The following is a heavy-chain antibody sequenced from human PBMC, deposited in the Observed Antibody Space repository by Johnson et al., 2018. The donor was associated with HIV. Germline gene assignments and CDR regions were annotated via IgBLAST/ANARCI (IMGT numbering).Heavy chain of an antibody. CDR2: IYGGGNT. CDR1: GFTVSSNY. Sequence: VQLVESGGGVVQPGRSLRHSCAASGFTVSSNYMSWVRQAPGQGLEWVSVIYGGGNTYYADSVKGRFTISRDNSKNTLYLQMNSLRAEDTAVYYCAKDRWVGVGDAFDIWGQGTMVTVSS. CDR3: AKDRWVGVGDAFDI. V-gene: IGHV3-66*01. J-gene: IGHJ3*02. D-gene: IGHD2-15*01.